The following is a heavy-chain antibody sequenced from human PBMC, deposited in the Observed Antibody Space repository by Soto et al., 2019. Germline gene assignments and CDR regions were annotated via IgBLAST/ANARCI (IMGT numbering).Heavy chain of an antibody. CDR1: GGSISSYY. Sequence: QVQLQESGPGLVKPSETLSLTCTVSGGSISSYYWSWIRQPPGKGLEWIGYIYYSGSTNYNPSLNSRVTISVDTSKNQFSLKLSSVTAADTAVYYCARTLHIYYYYGMDVWGQGTTVTVSS. CDR3: ARTLHIYYYYGMDV. V-gene: IGHV4-59*01. J-gene: IGHJ6*02. CDR2: IYYSGST.